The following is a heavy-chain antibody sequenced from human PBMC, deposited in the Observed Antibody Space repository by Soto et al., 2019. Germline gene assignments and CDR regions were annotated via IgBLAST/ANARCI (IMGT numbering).Heavy chain of an antibody. CDR1: GYTFTSYG. CDR2: INPNSGGT. CDR3: ARGGVVGAIDAFDI. J-gene: IGHJ3*02. D-gene: IGHD1-26*01. Sequence: ASVKVSCKASGYTFTSYGISWVRQAPGQGLEWMGWINPNSGGTNYAQKFQGWVTMTRDTSISTAYMELSRLRSDDTAVYYCARGGVVGAIDAFDIWGQGTMVTVS. V-gene: IGHV1-2*04.